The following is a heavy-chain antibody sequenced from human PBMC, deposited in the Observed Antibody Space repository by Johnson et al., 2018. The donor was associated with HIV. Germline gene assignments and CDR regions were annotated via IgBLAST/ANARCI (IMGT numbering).Heavy chain of an antibody. CDR3: ARDSPYYYDSSGWGSAFDI. CDR1: GFTFDDYD. CDR2: INWNGGST. D-gene: IGHD3-22*01. Sequence: VQLVESGGGVVRPGGSLRLSCAASGFTFDDYDMSWVRQAPGKGLEWVSGINWNGGSTGYAGSVKGRFTISRENAKNSLYLQMNSLRAGDTAVYYCARDSPYYYDSSGWGSAFDIWGQGTMVTVSS. J-gene: IGHJ3*02. V-gene: IGHV3-20*04.